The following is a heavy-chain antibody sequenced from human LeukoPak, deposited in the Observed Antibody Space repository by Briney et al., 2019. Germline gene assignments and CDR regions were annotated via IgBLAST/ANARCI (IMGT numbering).Heavy chain of an antibody. J-gene: IGHJ4*02. V-gene: IGHV3-48*03. CDR3: VKDLGRYRNNCFDY. Sequence: GGSLRLSCAASGFTFSSYEMNWVRQAPGKGLEWVSYISSSGSTIYYADSVKGRFTISRDDSKNTLYLQMNSLRAEDTAVYYCVKDLGRYRNNCFDYWGQGTLVTVSS. CDR2: ISSSGSTI. CDR1: GFTFSSYE. D-gene: IGHD1-26*01.